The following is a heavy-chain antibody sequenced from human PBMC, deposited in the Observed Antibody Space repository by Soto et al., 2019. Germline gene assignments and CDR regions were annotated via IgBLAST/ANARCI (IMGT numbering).Heavy chain of an antibody. Sequence: QVQLVQSGDEVRKPGSSVKVSCKAYGYIFVNYGIAWVRQAPGQGLEWMGWISPYSGNTQYASKVQGRLTMTTDTSTCTAYIDLVSMTSDDTAVYYCSMVDNYVTPTPQDVWGQGTTVTVSS. J-gene: IGHJ6*02. V-gene: IGHV1-18*01. D-gene: IGHD3-16*01. CDR2: ISPYSGNT. CDR3: SMVDNYVTPTPQDV. CDR1: GYIFVNYG.